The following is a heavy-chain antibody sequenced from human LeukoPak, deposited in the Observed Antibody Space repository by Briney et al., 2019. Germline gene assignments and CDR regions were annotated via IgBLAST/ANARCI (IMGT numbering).Heavy chain of an antibody. Sequence: GGSLRLSCAASGFIFTYYFMSWVRQAPGKGLEWVASIKHDGSEKYYVDSVRGRFTISRDNTKNSLYLQMSSLRAEDTAVYYCATDRGWRTSGYYLYYFEYWGQGTMVTFSS. D-gene: IGHD3-3*01. J-gene: IGHJ4*02. V-gene: IGHV3-7*01. CDR1: GFIFTYYF. CDR2: IKHDGSEK. CDR3: ATDRGWRTSGYYLYYFEY.